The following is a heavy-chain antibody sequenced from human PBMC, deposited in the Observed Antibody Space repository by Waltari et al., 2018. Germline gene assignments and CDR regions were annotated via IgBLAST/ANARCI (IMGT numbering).Heavy chain of an antibody. D-gene: IGHD6-13*01. J-gene: IGHJ6*02. CDR1: GGSISSYY. CDR2: IYTSGST. CDR3: ARGNSSSWYSWYYGMDV. V-gene: IGHV4-4*07. Sequence: QVQLQESGPGLVKPSETLSLTCTVSGGSISSYYWSWIRQPAGKGLEWIGRIYTSGSTNYNPSLKSRVTMSVDTSKNQFSLKLSSVTAADTAVYYCARGNSSSWYSWYYGMDVWGQGTTVTVSS.